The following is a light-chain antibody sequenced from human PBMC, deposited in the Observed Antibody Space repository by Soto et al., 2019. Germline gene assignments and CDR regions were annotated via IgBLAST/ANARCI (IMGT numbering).Light chain of an antibody. V-gene: IGKV3-20*01. J-gene: IGKJ1*01. CDR2: GAS. CDR3: QQYGSSGT. CDR1: QSVSNNY. Sequence: ESVLTQSPGTLSLSPGERATLSWRASQSVSNNYLAWYQQPPGQAPRLLIYGASNRATGIPDRLSGSASGTDFPLTISRLEPEDFAVYYCQQYGSSGTFGQGTQVDIK.